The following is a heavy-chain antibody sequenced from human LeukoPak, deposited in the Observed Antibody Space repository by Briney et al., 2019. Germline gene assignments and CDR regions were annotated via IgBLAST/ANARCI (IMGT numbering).Heavy chain of an antibody. Sequence: PSETLSLTCAVYGGSFSGYYWSWIRQPPGKGLEWIGEINHSGSTNYNPSLKSRVTISVDTSKNQFSLKLSSVTAADTAVYYCASGKMGYWGQGTLVTVSS. CDR2: INHSGST. J-gene: IGHJ4*02. CDR1: GGSFSGYY. CDR3: ASGKMGY. D-gene: IGHD1-26*01. V-gene: IGHV4-34*01.